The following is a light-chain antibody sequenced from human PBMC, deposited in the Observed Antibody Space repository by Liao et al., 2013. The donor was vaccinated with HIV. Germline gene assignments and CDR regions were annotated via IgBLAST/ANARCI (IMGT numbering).Light chain of an antibody. V-gene: IGLV3-1*01. Sequence: SYEVTQPPSVSVSPGQTATITCSGDKLGDKYACWFQQKPSQSPVMVIYQDIKRPSGIPERFSGSNSGNTATLTISGTQPMDEADYYCQAWDRNTAIFGGGTKLTVL. CDR1: KLGDKY. CDR3: QAWDRNTAI. J-gene: IGLJ2*01. CDR2: QDI.